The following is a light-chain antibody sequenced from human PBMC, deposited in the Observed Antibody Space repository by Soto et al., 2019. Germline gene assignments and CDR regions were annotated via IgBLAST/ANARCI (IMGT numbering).Light chain of an antibody. V-gene: IGKV1-5*01. Sequence: DIEMTQSRSNQYAYVGDRVTITCLASQRISTWLAWYQQKPGKAPKLLIYDASNLESGVPSRFSGSGSGTEFTLTISSLQPDDIATYYCQQYNIYPWTFGQGTMVDI. CDR1: QRISTW. CDR3: QQYNIYPWT. J-gene: IGKJ1*01. CDR2: DAS.